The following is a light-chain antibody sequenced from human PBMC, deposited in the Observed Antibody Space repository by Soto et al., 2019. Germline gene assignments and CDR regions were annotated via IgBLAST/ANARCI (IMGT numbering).Light chain of an antibody. V-gene: IGKV1-5*01. CDR3: QQYNTYWT. Sequence: DIQRTHCPSTLSASVGDRVTITCRASQSISSWLAWYQQKPGKAPKLLIYDASSLESGVPSRFSGSGSGTEFTLTISSLQTDAFATYYRQQYNTYWTFGQGTKV. CDR2: DAS. CDR1: QSISSW. J-gene: IGKJ1*01.